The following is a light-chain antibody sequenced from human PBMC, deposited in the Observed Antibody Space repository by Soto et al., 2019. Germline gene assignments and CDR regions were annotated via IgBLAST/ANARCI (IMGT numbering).Light chain of an antibody. CDR3: HQRQSWPRT. CDR2: QTS. CDR1: QYINTR. Sequence: EIVLTQSPATLSSFPGDRVTLSCRASQYINTRLAWYQHRPGQAPRLLIYQTSPRAAGIPARFSASGSGTDFTLTITDVQPEDFALYYCHQRQSWPRTFGHGTRVDI. J-gene: IGKJ3*01. V-gene: IGKV3-11*01.